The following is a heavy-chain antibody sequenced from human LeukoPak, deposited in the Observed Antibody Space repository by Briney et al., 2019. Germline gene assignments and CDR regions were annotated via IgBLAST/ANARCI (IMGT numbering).Heavy chain of an antibody. CDR1: GFTFSSYG. V-gene: IGHV3-30*18. CDR2: ISYDGSNK. J-gene: IGHJ3*02. CDR3: AKDSGAYDFWSGYFRTGTYDAFDI. Sequence: GGSLRLSCAASGFTFSSYGMHWVRQAPGKGLEWVAVISYDGSNKYYADSAKGRFTISRDNSKNTLYLQMNSLRAEDTAVYYCAKDSGAYDFWSGYFRTGTYDAFDIWGQGTMVTVSS. D-gene: IGHD3-3*01.